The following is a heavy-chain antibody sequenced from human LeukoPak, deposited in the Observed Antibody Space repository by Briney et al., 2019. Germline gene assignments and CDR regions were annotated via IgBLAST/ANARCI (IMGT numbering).Heavy chain of an antibody. J-gene: IGHJ5*02. CDR3: ARFTPQGYGWGGYNRFDP. D-gene: IGHD3-16*01. CDR2: IYYSGST. V-gene: IGHV4-59*07. CDR1: GGSISSYY. Sequence: SDTLSLTCTVSGGSISSYYWNWIRQPTGKGLEWIGYIYYSGSTNYNPSLKSRVTISVDTSKNQFSLNLTSVTAADTAVYYCARFTPQGYGWGGYNRFDPWGQGTLVTVSS.